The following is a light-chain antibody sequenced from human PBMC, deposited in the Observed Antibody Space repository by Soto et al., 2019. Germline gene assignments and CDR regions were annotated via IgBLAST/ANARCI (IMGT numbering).Light chain of an antibody. Sequence: DIQMTQSPSTLSASVGDRVTITCRASQTISSWLAWYQQKPGKAPKLLIYKASTLDFGVPSRFSGSGSGTEFALTISSLQPDDFATYYCQQYNSYSWTFGQGTKVEIK. CDR1: QTISSW. CDR2: KAS. CDR3: QQYNSYSWT. V-gene: IGKV1-5*03. J-gene: IGKJ1*01.